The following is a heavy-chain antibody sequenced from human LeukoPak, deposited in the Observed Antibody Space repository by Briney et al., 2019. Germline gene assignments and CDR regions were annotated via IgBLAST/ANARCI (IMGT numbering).Heavy chain of an antibody. D-gene: IGHD1-26*01. V-gene: IGHV3-23*01. CDR3: ARGPAANSGNYYVGDY. Sequence: GGSLRLSCTASAFTLSTYAMSWVRQAPGKGLEWVSGISAGKGNTYYADSVKGRFTISRDNAKNTRYLQMNTLRAEDTAVYYCARGPAANSGNYYVGDYWGQGTLVTVSS. J-gene: IGHJ4*02. CDR2: ISAGKGNT. CDR1: AFTLSTYA.